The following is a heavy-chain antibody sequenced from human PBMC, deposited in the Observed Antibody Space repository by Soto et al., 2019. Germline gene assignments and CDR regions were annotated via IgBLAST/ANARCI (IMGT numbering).Heavy chain of an antibody. Sequence: QVQLVESGGGVVQPGRSLRLSCAASGFAFSSYAMHWVRQAPGKGLEWVAVISYDGSNKYYADSVKGRFTISRDNSKNTVYLQMSSLCAEDTAVYYCASDLAGSGDWGEGTLVTVSS. CDR2: ISYDGSNK. CDR3: ASDLAGSGD. CDR1: GFAFSSYA. D-gene: IGHD3-10*01. V-gene: IGHV3-30-3*01. J-gene: IGHJ1*01.